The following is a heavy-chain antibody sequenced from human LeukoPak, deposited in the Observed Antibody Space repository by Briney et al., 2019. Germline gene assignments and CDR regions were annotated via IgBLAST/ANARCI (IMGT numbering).Heavy chain of an antibody. V-gene: IGHV4-39*01. D-gene: IGHD6-13*01. Sequence: SETLSLTCTVSGGSISSSTYYWAWIRQPPGKGLEWIGSIYDSGSTYYIASLKSRVTMSVDTSKNQFSLKLSSVSAADTAVYYCARGDSSWNPFDIWGQGTMLTVSS. CDR1: GGSISSSTYY. CDR3: ARGDSSWNPFDI. J-gene: IGHJ3*02. CDR2: IYDSGST.